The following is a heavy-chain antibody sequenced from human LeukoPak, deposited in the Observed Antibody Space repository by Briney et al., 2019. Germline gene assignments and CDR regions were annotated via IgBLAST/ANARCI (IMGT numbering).Heavy chain of an antibody. Sequence: GGSLRLSCAASGFTFSTYSMNWVRQAPGKGLEWVSYISSSSRTKYYADSVKGRFTISRDNAKNSLHLQMNSLRDEDTAVYYCVTRYSPQDLDYWGQGTLVTVSS. CDR3: VTRYSPQDLDY. CDR2: ISSSSRTK. V-gene: IGHV3-48*02. D-gene: IGHD5-12*01. J-gene: IGHJ4*02. CDR1: GFTFSTYS.